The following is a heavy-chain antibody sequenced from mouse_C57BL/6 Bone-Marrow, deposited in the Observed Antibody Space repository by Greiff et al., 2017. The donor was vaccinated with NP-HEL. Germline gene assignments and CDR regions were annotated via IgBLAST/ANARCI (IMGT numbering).Heavy chain of an antibody. J-gene: IGHJ3*01. CDR1: GFTFSSYA. Sequence: VQLKESGGGLVKPGGSLKLSCAASGFTFSSYAMSWVRQTPEKRLEWVATISDGGSYTYYPDNVKGRFTISRDNAKNNLYLQMSHLKSEDTAMYYCARDDPPGFAYWGQGTLVTVSA. CDR2: ISDGGSYT. V-gene: IGHV5-4*01. CDR3: ARDDPPGFAY.